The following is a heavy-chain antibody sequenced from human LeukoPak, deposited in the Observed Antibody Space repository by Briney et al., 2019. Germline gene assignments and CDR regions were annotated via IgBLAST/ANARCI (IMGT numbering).Heavy chain of an antibody. D-gene: IGHD3-10*02. CDR2: ISSSGSAI. Sequence: PGGSLRLSCAASGFTFSSYAMSWVRQAPGKGLEWVSYISSSGSAIYYADSVKGRFTISRDNAKNSLYLQMNSLRAEDTAVYYCAELGITMIGGVWGKGTTVTISS. V-gene: IGHV3-48*03. CDR1: GFTFSSYA. CDR3: AELGITMIGGV. J-gene: IGHJ6*04.